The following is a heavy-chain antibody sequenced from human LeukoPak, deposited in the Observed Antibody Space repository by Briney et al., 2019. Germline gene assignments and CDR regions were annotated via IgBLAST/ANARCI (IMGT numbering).Heavy chain of an antibody. CDR1: GYTFTSSG. CDR3: ARLYKVPAAYYFDS. D-gene: IGHD2-2*01. V-gene: IGHV1-18*01. Sequence: ASVKVSCKASGYTFTSSGISWVRQAPGQGLEWMGWISAYNGNTNYAQKLQGRITMTTDTSTSTAYMELRSLRSDDTAVYYCARLYKVPAAYYFDSGGQGPRVPVSS. J-gene: IGHJ4*02. CDR2: ISAYNGNT.